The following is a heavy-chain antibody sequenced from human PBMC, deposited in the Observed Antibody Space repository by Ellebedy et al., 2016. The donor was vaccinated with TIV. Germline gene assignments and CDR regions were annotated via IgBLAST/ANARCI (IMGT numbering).Heavy chain of an antibody. CDR2: ISYDGNNK. Sequence: PGGSLRLSCAASGFTFSSYALHWVRQAPGKGLEWVAVISYDGNNKYYADSVKGRFTISRDSSKNTLYLEMKSLRPEDTAVYYCVTVRRDSSVWYPPQFDYWGQGTLVTVSS. CDR3: VTVRRDSSVWYPPQFDY. V-gene: IGHV3-30-3*01. J-gene: IGHJ4*02. CDR1: GFTFSSYA. D-gene: IGHD6-19*01.